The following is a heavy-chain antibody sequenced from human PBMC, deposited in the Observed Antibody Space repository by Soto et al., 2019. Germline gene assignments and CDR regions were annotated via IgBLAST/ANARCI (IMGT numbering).Heavy chain of an antibody. CDR2: MNPNSGNT. CDR3: ARGNDDCSSTSCPDGEYYYYYMDV. V-gene: IGHV1-8*01. CDR1: GYTFTSYD. Sequence: ASVKVSCKASGYTFTSYDINWVRQATGQGLEWMGWMNPNSGNTGYAQKFQGRVTMTRNTSISTAYMELSSLRSEDTAVYYCARGNDDCSSTSCPDGEYYYYYMDVWGKGTTVTVSS. D-gene: IGHD2-2*01. J-gene: IGHJ6*03.